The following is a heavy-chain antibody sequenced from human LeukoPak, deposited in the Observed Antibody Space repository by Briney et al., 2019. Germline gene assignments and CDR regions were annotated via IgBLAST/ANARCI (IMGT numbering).Heavy chain of an antibody. V-gene: IGHV3-23*01. J-gene: IGHJ4*02. CDR2: ISGSGERT. CDR1: GFSFANSV. D-gene: IGHD3-9*01. CDR3: AKFLEYFDWLLSTGSNY. Sequence: GGSLRLSCAASGFSFANSVISWIRHAPGRGREWVSAISGSGERTHYADSVRGRFTISRDNSKSTLYLQMNSLRAEDTAVYYCAKFLEYFDWLLSTGSNYWGQGTLVTVSS.